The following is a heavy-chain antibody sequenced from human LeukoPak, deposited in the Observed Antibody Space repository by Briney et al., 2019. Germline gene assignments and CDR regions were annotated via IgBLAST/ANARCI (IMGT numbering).Heavy chain of an antibody. CDR2: IYSGGST. CDR3: AKDLVYGANCFFES. CDR1: GFTVSSNY. J-gene: IGHJ4*02. D-gene: IGHD4-23*01. V-gene: IGHV3-66*01. Sequence: GGSLRLSCAASGFTVSSNYMSWVRQAPGKGLEWVSVIYSGGSTYYADSVKGRFTISRDNAKNSLYLQMNSLRAEDTAVYYCAKDLVYGANCFFESWGQGTLVTVSS.